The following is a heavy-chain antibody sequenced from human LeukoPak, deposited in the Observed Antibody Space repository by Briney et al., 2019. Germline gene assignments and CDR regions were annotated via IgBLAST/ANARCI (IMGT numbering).Heavy chain of an antibody. CDR2: IKQDGSKK. D-gene: IGHD5-18*01. J-gene: IGHJ6*02. Sequence: QPGGSLRLSCVASGFPFSSYWMTWVRQAPGKGLEWVANIKQDGSKKSYVDSVKGRFTISRDNAKNSLYLQMNSLRAEDTAVYYCARRRGYGSLLDGMDVWGQGTTVTVSS. CDR1: GFPFSSYW. V-gene: IGHV3-7*03. CDR3: ARRRGYGSLLDGMDV.